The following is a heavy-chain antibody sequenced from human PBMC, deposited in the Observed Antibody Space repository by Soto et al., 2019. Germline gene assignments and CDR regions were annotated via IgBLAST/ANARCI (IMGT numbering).Heavy chain of an antibody. Sequence: QAQLVQSGAEMKKPGASVKVSCKAAGYTFSAYTMNWVRQAPGQSLEWMGWINAGSGNTKNSQNFQGRVSITRDTSASTVYMELTGLKSEDTAVYYCARDTETLGPRANDALDIWGQGTMVTVSS. CDR1: GYTFSAYT. CDR2: INAGSGNT. V-gene: IGHV1-3*01. CDR3: ARDTETLGPRANDALDI. J-gene: IGHJ3*02. D-gene: IGHD3-3*02.